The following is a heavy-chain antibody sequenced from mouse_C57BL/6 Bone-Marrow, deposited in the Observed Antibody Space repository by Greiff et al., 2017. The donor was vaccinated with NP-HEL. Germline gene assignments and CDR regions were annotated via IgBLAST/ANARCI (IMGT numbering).Heavy chain of an antibody. Sequence: QVQLKQSGAELMKPGASVKLSCKATGYTFTGYWIEWVKQRPGHGLEWIGEILPGSGSTNYNEKFKGKATFTADTSSNTAYMQLSSLTTEDSAIYYCARKPRPRHYYGSSWYYYAMDYWGQGTSVTVSS. CDR2: ILPGSGST. CDR3: ARKPRPRHYYGSSWYYYAMDY. CDR1: GYTFTGYW. V-gene: IGHV1-9*01. J-gene: IGHJ4*01. D-gene: IGHD1-1*01.